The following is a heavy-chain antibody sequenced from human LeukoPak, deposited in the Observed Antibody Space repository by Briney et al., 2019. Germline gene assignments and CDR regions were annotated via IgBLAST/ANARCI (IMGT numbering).Heavy chain of an antibody. CDR1: GFTVSSNY. J-gene: IGHJ4*02. CDR3: ASHPWYYYGSGSYYALGY. CDR2: IYSGGST. V-gene: IGHV3-53*01. D-gene: IGHD3-10*01. Sequence: PGGSLRLSCAASGFTVSSNYMSWVRQAPGEGLEWVSVIYSGGSTYYADSVKGRFTISRDNSKNTLYLQMNSLRAEDTAVYYCASHPWYYYGSGSYYALGYWGQGTLVTVSS.